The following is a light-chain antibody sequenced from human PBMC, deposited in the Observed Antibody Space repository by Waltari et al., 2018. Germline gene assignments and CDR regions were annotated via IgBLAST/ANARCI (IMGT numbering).Light chain of an antibody. CDR2: AAS. V-gene: IGKV3-20*01. J-gene: IGKJ1*01. CDR1: QSISRT. CDR3: QHYLRLPVT. Sequence: EIVLTQSPGTLYLSPGERATLSCRASQSISRTLVWYQKKPGQAPRLIIYAASTRATGIPDRFSGSGSGTDFSLTISRLEPEDFAVYYCQHYLRLPVTFGQGTKVEIK.